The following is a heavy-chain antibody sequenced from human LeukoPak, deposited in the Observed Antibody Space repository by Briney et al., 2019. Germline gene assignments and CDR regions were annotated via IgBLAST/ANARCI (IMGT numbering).Heavy chain of an antibody. J-gene: IGHJ4*02. CDR2: ISYDGSNK. Sequence: GRSLRLSCAASGFTFSSYAMHWVRQDPGKGLEWVAVISYDGSNKYYADSVKGRFTISRDNSKNTLYLQMNSLRAEDTAVYYCARDFFGSFDYWGQGTLVTVSS. D-gene: IGHD3-3*01. CDR1: GFTFSSYA. CDR3: ARDFFGSFDY. V-gene: IGHV3-30*04.